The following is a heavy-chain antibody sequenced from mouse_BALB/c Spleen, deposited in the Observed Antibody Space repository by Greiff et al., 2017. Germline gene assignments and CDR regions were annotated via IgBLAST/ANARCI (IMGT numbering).Heavy chain of an antibody. V-gene: IGHV1-14*01. CDR3: ARRAVVARRNAMDY. J-gene: IGHJ4*01. CDR2: INPYNDGT. D-gene: IGHD1-1*01. CDR1: GYTFTSYV. Sequence: EVQLQQSGPELVKPGASVKMSCKASGYTFTSYVMHWVKQKPGQGLEWIGYINPYNDGTKYNEKFKGKATLTSDKSSSTAYMELSSLTSEDPAVYYCARRAVVARRNAMDYWGQGTSVTVSS.